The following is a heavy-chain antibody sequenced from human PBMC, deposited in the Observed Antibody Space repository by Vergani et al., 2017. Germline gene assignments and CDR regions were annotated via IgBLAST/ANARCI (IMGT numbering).Heavy chain of an antibody. V-gene: IGHV3-21*01. D-gene: IGHD4-23*01. CDR3: ARDAGNTWDYFDY. Sequence: EVQLVESGGGLVKPGGSLRLSCAASGFTISSYSMNWVRQAPGKGLEWVSSISSSGTYIYYADSVKGRFTISRDTAKNSLYLQMNGLRAEDTAVYYCARDAGNTWDYFDYWGQGTLVTVSS. CDR1: GFTISSYS. J-gene: IGHJ4*02. CDR2: ISSSGTYI.